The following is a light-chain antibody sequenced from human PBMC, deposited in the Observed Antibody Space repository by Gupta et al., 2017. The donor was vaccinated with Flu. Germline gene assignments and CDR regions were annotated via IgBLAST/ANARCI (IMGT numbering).Light chain of an antibody. V-gene: IGKV3-11*01. CDR2: GAS. CDR1: QSVSSY. J-gene: IGKJ2*02. CDR3: QPRSALCT. Sequence: PGERATLSCRASQSVSSYLAWYQQKPGQAPRLIIYGASNRATGIPARFSGSGSGQDLPLTSRIREHEDFAVYYQQPRSALCTFGXGTKMEIK.